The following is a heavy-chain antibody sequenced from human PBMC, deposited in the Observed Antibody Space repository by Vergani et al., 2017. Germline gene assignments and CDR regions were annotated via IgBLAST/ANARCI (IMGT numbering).Heavy chain of an antibody. Sequence: QVQLVQSGAEVKKPGASVKVSCKASGYTFTSYGISWVRQAPGQGLEWMGWISAYNGNTNYAQKLQGRVTMTTDTSTSTAYMELRSLRSDDTAVYYCARLLESSSWQYYYYCGMDVWGQGTTVTVSS. D-gene: IGHD6-13*01. CDR1: GYTFTSYG. CDR2: ISAYNGNT. J-gene: IGHJ6*02. V-gene: IGHV1-18*01. CDR3: ARLLESSSWQYYYYCGMDV.